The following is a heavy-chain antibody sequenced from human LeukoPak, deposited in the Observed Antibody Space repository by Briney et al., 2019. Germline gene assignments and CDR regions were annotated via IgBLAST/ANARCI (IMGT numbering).Heavy chain of an antibody. CDR3: ARAPPQSLWFGECID. J-gene: IGHJ4*02. V-gene: IGHV3-30-3*01. D-gene: IGHD3-10*01. CDR2: ISYDGSNK. Sequence: LRLTFGANGVTFRNYVNHWVRRTTEKELEWVEVISYDGSNKYYADSVKGRFTISRDNSKNTLYLQMNSLRAEDTAVYYCARAPPQSLWFGECIDWGQGTLVTVSS. CDR1: GVTFRNYV.